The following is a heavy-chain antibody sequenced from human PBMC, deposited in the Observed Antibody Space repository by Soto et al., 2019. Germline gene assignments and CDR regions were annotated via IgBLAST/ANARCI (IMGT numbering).Heavy chain of an antibody. CDR1: GFTFNTYA. CDR3: ARYRSDGSASFDS. V-gene: IGHV3-23*01. Sequence: GGSLRLSCAASGFTFNTYAMTWVRQTPGKGLEWVSFITTRGARTYYADPVRGRFTITTDSSRNTLYLQMNSLRPDDTAVYFCARYRSDGSASFDSWGQGTRVTVSS. D-gene: IGHD3-9*01. CDR2: ITTRGART. J-gene: IGHJ4*02.